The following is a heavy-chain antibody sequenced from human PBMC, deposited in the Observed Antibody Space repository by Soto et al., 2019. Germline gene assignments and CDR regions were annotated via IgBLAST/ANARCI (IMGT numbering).Heavy chain of an antibody. J-gene: IGHJ1*01. V-gene: IGHV3-23*01. CDR1: GFTFSSEA. D-gene: IGHD6-13*01. Sequence: EVQLLESGGGLVQRGGSIRVSCVASGFTFSSEAMSWVRQAPGKGLEWVSCISASGVSTYYADSGKGRFTISRDNSKNTIFLHMNNRRAEDTAMYFCANISSNWYPSNFEVWGQGTPVIVSS. CDR2: ISASGVST. CDR3: ANISSNWYPSNFEV.